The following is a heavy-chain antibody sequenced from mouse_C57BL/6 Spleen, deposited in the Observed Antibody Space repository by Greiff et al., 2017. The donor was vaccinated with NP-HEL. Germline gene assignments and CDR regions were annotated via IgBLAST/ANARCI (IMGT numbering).Heavy chain of an antibody. Sequence: QVQLQQSGPGLVAPSQSLSITCTVSGFSLTSYAISWVRQPPGKGLERLGVIWTGGGTNYNSALKSRLSISKDNSKSQVFLKMNSLQTDDTARYYCARNGYSPYFDYWGQGTTLTVSS. D-gene: IGHD2-12*01. CDR3: ARNGYSPYFDY. J-gene: IGHJ2*01. V-gene: IGHV2-9-1*01. CDR1: GFSLTSYA. CDR2: IWTGGGT.